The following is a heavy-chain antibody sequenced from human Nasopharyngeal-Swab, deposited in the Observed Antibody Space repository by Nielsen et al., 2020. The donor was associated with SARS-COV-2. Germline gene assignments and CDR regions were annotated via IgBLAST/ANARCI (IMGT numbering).Heavy chain of an antibody. D-gene: IGHD3-10*01. V-gene: IGHV3-7*01. J-gene: IGHJ3*02. CDR2: VKQDGGEK. CDR3: VRDESGAFDI. Sequence: GESLKISCAASGFTFTTYSMTRVRQAPGQGLEWVANVKQDGGEKFYLDSVKGRFTISRDNAKSSLYLQMTSLRAEDTAVYYCVRDESGAFDIWGQGTMVTVSS. CDR1: GFTFTTYS.